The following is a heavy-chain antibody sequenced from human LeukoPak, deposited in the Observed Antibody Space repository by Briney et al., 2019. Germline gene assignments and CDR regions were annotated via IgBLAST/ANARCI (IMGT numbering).Heavy chain of an antibody. CDR2: LSGSGGNT. D-gene: IGHD2-2*01. CDR1: GFTFSSHA. CDR3: AKVGSLCTSTSCVRGGFDY. J-gene: IGHJ4*02. V-gene: IGHV3-23*01. Sequence: GGSLRLSCTASGFTFSSHAMSWVRQAPGKGLEWVSALSGSGGNTYYTDSVKGRFTISRDNSKNTLYLQMNSLSAEDTAKYYCAKVGSLCTSTSCVRGGFDYWGQGTLVTVSS.